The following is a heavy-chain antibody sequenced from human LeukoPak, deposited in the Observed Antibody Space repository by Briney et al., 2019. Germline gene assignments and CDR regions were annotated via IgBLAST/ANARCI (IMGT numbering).Heavy chain of an antibody. V-gene: IGHV7-4-1*02. CDR1: GYTFTSYA. J-gene: IGHJ4*02. Sequence: ASVKVSCKASGYTFTSYAMNWVRQAPGQGLEWMGWINTNTGNPTYAQGFTGRFVFSLDTSVSTAYLQISSLKAEDTAVYYCALGAAGTGGRYFDYWGQGTLVTVSS. CDR2: INTNTGNP. CDR3: ALGAAGTGGRYFDY. D-gene: IGHD6-13*01.